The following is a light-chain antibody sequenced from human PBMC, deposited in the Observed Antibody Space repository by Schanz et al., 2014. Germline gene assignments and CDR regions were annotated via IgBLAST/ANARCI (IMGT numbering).Light chain of an antibody. CDR2: GAS. CDR3: QQYYTTPPT. V-gene: IGKV3-20*01. CDR1: QSVGSSY. J-gene: IGKJ1*01. Sequence: EIVLTQSPGTVSLSPGERASLSCRASQSVGSSYLAWYQQKPGQAPRLLIYGASTRATGIPARFSGSGSGTEFTLTISSLKSEDVAVYYCQQYYTTPPTFGQGTKVEVK.